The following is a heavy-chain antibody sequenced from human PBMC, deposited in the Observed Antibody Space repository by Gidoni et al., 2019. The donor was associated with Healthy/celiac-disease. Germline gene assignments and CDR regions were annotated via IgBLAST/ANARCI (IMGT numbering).Heavy chain of an antibody. D-gene: IGHD1-26*01. Sequence: EVQLLESGGGLVQPGGSLRLSGAASVFTFRSYAMSWVRQAPGRGLGWVSAISGSGGSTYYADSVKGRFTISRNNSKNTLYLQMNSLRAEDTAVYYCAKGGGRSGSHDAFDIWGQGTMVTVSS. V-gene: IGHV3-23*01. J-gene: IGHJ3*02. CDR3: AKGGGRSGSHDAFDI. CDR2: ISGSGGST. CDR1: VFTFRSYA.